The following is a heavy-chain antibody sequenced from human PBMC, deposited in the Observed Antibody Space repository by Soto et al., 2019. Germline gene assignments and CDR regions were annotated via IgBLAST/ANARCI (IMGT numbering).Heavy chain of an antibody. Sequence: GLLVQSGTEVKKPGASVKVSCKASGYTFSRNDITWVRQAPGQGLEWMGRISGHNGNSDYAQKCQGSTTMATGTSTSTDYMELRTLRSDATAAYYCEKLSDLSISADDGDIATGAAYMDVWGKGTTVTVSS. CDR2: ISGHNGNS. CDR1: GYTFSRND. CDR3: EKLSDLSISADDGDIATGAAYMDV. D-gene: IGHD4-17*01. V-gene: IGHV1-18*01. J-gene: IGHJ6*03.